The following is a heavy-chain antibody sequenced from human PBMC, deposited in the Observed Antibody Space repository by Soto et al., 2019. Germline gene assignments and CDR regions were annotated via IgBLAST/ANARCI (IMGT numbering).Heavy chain of an antibody. Sequence: QVPMVESGGGVVQPGRSLRLSCAASGFTFGHYALNWVRQAPGKGLEWVAVISHDGSNNYYADSVKGRFTISRDNSKNTLSLQMDGLRPDDTAVYYCARGGDGYGAFFFLFWGQGVLVTVSS. CDR3: ARGGDGYGAFFFLF. V-gene: IGHV3-30-3*01. J-gene: IGHJ4*02. D-gene: IGHD2-21*01. CDR2: ISHDGSNN. CDR1: GFTFGHYA.